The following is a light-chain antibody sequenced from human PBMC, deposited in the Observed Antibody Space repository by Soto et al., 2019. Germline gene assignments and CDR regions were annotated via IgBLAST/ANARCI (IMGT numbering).Light chain of an antibody. Sequence: QSALTQPASVSGSPGQSITISCTGTSSDVGRYNYVSWYQQHPGKAPKLMIYDVSNRPSGVSNRFSGSKSGNTASLTISGLQAEDEADYYCSSYTSSTTPEVFGGGTKLTVL. V-gene: IGLV2-14*01. CDR2: DVS. CDR1: SSDVGRYNY. CDR3: SSYTSSTTPEV. J-gene: IGLJ2*01.